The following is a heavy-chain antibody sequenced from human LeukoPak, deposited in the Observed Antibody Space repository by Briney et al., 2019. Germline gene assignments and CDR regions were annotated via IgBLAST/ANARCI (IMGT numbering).Heavy chain of an antibody. CDR1: GFTFSSYW. CDR2: IKQDGSEK. Sequence: PGGSLRLSCAASGFTFSSYWMSWVRQAPGKGLEWVANIKQDGSEKYYVDSVKGRFTISRDNAKNSLYLQMNSLRAEDTAVYYCARGLSFLSHQGDYWGQGTLVTVSS. D-gene: IGHD2/OR15-2a*01. CDR3: ARGLSFLSHQGDY. V-gene: IGHV3-7*03. J-gene: IGHJ4*02.